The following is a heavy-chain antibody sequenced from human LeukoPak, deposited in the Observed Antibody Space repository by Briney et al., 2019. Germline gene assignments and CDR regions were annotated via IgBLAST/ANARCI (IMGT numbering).Heavy chain of an antibody. V-gene: IGHV3-74*01. D-gene: IGHD3-16*01. CDR1: GFSFSTYW. CDR3: SSQISRGGN. J-gene: IGHJ4*02. CDR2: ITPDGSST. Sequence: GGTLRLSCAASGFSFSTYWMHWVRQLPGKGPEWVSHITPDGSSTNYADSLKGRFTISRDSAKNTLYLQKNSLRAEDTAVYYCSSQISRGGNWGQGTLVTVSS.